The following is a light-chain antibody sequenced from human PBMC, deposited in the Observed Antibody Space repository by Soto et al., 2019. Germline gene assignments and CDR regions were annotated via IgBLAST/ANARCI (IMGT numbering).Light chain of an antibody. CDR3: HQDETSSWT. Sequence: DIQMTQSPSSVSASVGDRVTITCRASQGISSWLAWYQQKPGQAPRLLIYGASRRATGVPDRFSGSGSGTDFTLTITRLEPEDFAVYYCHQDETSSWTFGQGTKVEI. CDR2: GAS. V-gene: IGKV1-12*01. J-gene: IGKJ1*01. CDR1: QGISSW.